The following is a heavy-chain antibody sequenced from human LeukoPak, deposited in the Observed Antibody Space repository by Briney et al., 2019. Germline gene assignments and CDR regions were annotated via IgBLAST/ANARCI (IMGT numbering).Heavy chain of an antibody. J-gene: IGHJ4*02. Sequence: ASVKVSCRASGYTFTSYGISWVRQAPGQALEWMGWISAYNGNTNYAQKLQGRVTTTTDTSTSTAYMELRSLRSDDTAVYYCARDRIAAAGRYFDYWGQGTLVTVSS. V-gene: IGHV1-18*01. CDR1: GYTFTSYG. CDR2: ISAYNGNT. D-gene: IGHD6-13*01. CDR3: ARDRIAAAGRYFDY.